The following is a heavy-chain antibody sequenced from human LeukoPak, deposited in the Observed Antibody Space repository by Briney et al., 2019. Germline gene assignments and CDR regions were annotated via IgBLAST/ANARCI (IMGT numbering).Heavy chain of an antibody. CDR1: GGSFSGYY. Sequence: KPSETLSLTCAVYGGSFSGYYWSWIRQPPGKGLEWIGEINHSGSTNYNPSLKSRVTISVDTSKNQFSLKLSSVTAADTAVYYCARPAYSSSGSRVYYYSGRDVGAQGPTVTVPS. CDR2: INHSGST. CDR3: ARPAYSSSGSRVYYYSGRDV. V-gene: IGHV4-34*01. J-gene: IGHJ6*02. D-gene: IGHD6-13*01.